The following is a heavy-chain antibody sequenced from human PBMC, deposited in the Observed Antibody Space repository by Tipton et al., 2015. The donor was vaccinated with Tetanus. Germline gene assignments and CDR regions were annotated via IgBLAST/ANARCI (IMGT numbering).Heavy chain of an antibody. Sequence: GLVKPSETLSLICTVSGGSMNSYYWSWIRQPPGKGLEWIGYIYYTGSTNYNPSLKSGVTISLDTSKNQFSLKLTSVSAADTAVYFCARTPDYYSGMDVWGQGTTVTVSS. CDR2: IYYTGST. V-gene: IGHV4-59*01. J-gene: IGHJ6*02. CDR1: GGSMNSYY. CDR3: ARTPDYYSGMDV.